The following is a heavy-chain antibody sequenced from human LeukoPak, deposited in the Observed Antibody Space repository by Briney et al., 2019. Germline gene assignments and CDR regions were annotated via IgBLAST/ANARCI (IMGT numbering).Heavy chain of an antibody. CDR2: INHSGST. Sequence: PSETLSLTCAVYGGSFSGYYWSWIRQPPGKGLEWIGEINHSGSTNYNPSLKSRVTISVDTSKNQFSLKLSSVTAADTAVYYCASGGGIAAAGYYWGQGTLVTVSS. CDR3: ASGGGIAAAGYY. CDR1: GGSFSGYY. D-gene: IGHD6-13*01. J-gene: IGHJ4*02. V-gene: IGHV4-34*01.